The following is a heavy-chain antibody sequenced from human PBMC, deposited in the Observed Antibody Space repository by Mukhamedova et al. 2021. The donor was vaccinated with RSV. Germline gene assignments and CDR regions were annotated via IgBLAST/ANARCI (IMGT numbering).Heavy chain of an antibody. D-gene: IGHD2-2*02. CDR3: ASVVVPAAINYAFDI. Sequence: GKGLEWIGSIYHSGSTYYNPSLKSRVTISVDTSKNQFSLKLSSVTAADTAVYYCASVVVPAAINYAFDIWGQGTMVTVSS. CDR2: IYHSGST. J-gene: IGHJ3*02. V-gene: IGHV4-38-2*01.